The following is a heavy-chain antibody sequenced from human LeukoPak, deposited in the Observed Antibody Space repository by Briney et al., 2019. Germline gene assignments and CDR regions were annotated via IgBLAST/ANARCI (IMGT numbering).Heavy chain of an antibody. CDR2: INSSGSYI. Sequence: GGSLRLSCAASGFTFSSYSMNWVRQAPGKGLEWVSYINSSGSYIYYADSVKGRFTISRDTAKKSLYLQMNSLKAEDTAVYYCARVSGRSSWRLYYYYYGMDVWGQGTTGTVSS. V-gene: IGHV3-21*01. J-gene: IGHJ6*02. CDR3: ARVSGRSSWRLYYYYYGMDV. D-gene: IGHD6-13*01. CDR1: GFTFSSYS.